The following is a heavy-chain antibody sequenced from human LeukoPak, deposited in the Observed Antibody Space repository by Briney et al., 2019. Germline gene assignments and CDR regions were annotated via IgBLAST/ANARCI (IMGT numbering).Heavy chain of an antibody. V-gene: IGHV4-59*08. J-gene: IGHJ4*02. D-gene: IGHD3-10*01. CDR3: ARHVKYYYFFEI. Sequence: PSDTLSLTCTVSGGSINNYHWSWIRQPPGKGLEWIGYVLYTGSTDYKPSVKSRVTISLDTSKNQFSLRLSSVTAADTAVYYCARHVKYYYFFEIWGQGILVTVSS. CDR2: VLYTGST. CDR1: GGSINNYH.